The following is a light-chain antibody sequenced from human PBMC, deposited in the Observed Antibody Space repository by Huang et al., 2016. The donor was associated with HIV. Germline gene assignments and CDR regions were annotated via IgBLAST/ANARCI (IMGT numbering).Light chain of an antibody. J-gene: IGKJ1*01. CDR2: GAL. V-gene: IGKV3-20*01. CDR1: QSVTNNY. CDR3: QQYGSSPWT. Sequence: EIVLTQSPGTLSFSPGERVTLPCRASQSVTNNYLAWYQQIPGRAPRLLIYGALTRATDSPDRFSGGGSATDFTLTISRLEPEDFAVYYCQQYGSSPWTFGQGTKVEV.